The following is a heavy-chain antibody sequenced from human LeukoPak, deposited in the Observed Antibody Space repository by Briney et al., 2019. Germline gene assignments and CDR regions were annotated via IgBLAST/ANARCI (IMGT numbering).Heavy chain of an antibody. D-gene: IGHD2-2*01. CDR1: GFTVSSNY. J-gene: IGHJ4*02. CDR3: ARERFGCSSTSCYATYFDY. Sequence: GGSLRLSCAASGFTVSSNYMSWVRQAPGKGLEWVSVIYSGGSTYYADSVKGRFTISRDNSKNTLYLQMNSLRAEDTAVYYCARERFGCSSTSCYATYFDYWGQGTLVTVSS. CDR2: IYSGGST. V-gene: IGHV3-66*01.